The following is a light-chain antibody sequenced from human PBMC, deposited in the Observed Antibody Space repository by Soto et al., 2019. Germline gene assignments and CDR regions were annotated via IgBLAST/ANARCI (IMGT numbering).Light chain of an antibody. V-gene: IGKV3-15*01. CDR1: QSVSSN. CDR2: GAS. J-gene: IGKJ1*01. Sequence: EIVMTQSPATLSVSPGERATLSCRASQSVSSNLAWYQQKPGQAPRLLIYGASTRAPGVPARFSGSGSGTDFILTISSLQSEDFGFYYCQQYNNWPLGTFGQGTRVEI. CDR3: QQYNNWPLGT.